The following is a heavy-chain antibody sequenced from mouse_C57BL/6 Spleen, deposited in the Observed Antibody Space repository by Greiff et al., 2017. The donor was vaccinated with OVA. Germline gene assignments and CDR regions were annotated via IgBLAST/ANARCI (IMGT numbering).Heavy chain of an antibody. V-gene: IGHV1-81*01. D-gene: IGHD2-4*01. CDR1: GYTFTSYG. CDR2: IYPRSGNT. Sequence: QVQLKESGAELARPGASVKLSCKASGYTFTSYGISWVKQRPGQGLEWIGEIYPRSGNTYYNEKFKGKATLTADKSSSTAYMELRSLTSEDSAVYFCARGGRNYYDYPYAMDYWGQGTSVTVSS. J-gene: IGHJ4*01. CDR3: ARGGRNYYDYPYAMDY.